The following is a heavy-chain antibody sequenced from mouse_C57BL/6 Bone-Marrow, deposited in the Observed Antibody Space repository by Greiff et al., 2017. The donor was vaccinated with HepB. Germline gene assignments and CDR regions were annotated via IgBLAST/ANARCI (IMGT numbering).Heavy chain of an antibody. V-gene: IGHV1-64*01. Sequence: QVHVKQPGAELVKPGASVKLSCKASGYTFTSYWMHWVKQRPGQGLEWIGMIHPNSGSTNYNEKFKSKATLTVDKSSSTAYMQLSSLTSEDSAVYYCARGYYKGYFDVWGTGTTVTVSS. J-gene: IGHJ1*03. CDR3: ARGYYKGYFDV. D-gene: IGHD2-12*01. CDR2: IHPNSGST. CDR1: GYTFTSYW.